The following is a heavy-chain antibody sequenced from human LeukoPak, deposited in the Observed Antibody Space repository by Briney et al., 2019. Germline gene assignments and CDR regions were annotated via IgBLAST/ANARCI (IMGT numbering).Heavy chain of an antibody. D-gene: IGHD2-15*01. CDR3: ARDRAWEVAWASSGFDP. Sequence: PSETLSLTCTVSGGSISRYYWSWIRQHPGKGLEWIGYIYYSGSTYYNPSLKSRVTISVDTSKNQFSLKLSSVTAADTAVYYCARDRAWEVAWASSGFDPWGQGTLVTVSS. J-gene: IGHJ5*02. CDR1: GGSISRYY. V-gene: IGHV4-59*06. CDR2: IYYSGST.